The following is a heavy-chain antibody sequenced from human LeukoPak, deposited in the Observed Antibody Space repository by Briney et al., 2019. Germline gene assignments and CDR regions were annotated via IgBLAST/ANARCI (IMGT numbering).Heavy chain of an antibody. CDR3: TRAPYSNYVNLDY. CDR2: IRSKAYGGTT. V-gene: IGHV3-49*04. J-gene: IGHJ4*02. CDR1: EFTFGDYA. D-gene: IGHD4-11*01. Sequence: GGSLRLSCTASEFTFGDYAMSWVRQAPGKALEWVGFIRSKAYGGTTEYAASVKGRFTISRDDSKGIAYLQMNSLRTEDTAVYYCTRAPYSNYVNLDYWGQGTLVTVSS.